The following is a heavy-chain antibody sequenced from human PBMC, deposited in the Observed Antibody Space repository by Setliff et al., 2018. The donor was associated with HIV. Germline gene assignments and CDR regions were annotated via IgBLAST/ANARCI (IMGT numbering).Heavy chain of an antibody. CDR1: GYTLTELS. Sequence: ASVKVSCKVSGYTLTELSMHWVRQAPGKGLEWMGGFDPEDGETIYAQKFQGRVTMTEDTSTDTAYMELSSLRSEDTAVYYCASRSSSGSYYYYMDVWGKGTTVTVSS. CDR2: FDPEDGET. V-gene: IGHV1-24*01. CDR3: ASRSSSGSYYYYMDV. J-gene: IGHJ6*03. D-gene: IGHD6-13*01.